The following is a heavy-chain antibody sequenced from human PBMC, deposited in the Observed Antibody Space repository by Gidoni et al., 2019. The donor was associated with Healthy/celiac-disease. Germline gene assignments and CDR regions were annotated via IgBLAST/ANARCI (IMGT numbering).Heavy chain of an antibody. CDR3: ASLGARRDLDY. Sequence: HVQLQASGPGLVKPSETLSLTCTVSGGSISSYYWSWIRQPPGKGLEWIGYIYYSGSTNYNPSLKSRVTISVDTSKNQFSLKLSSVTAADTAVYYCASLGARRDLDYWGQGTLVTVSS. CDR2: IYYSGST. V-gene: IGHV4-59*01. J-gene: IGHJ4*02. D-gene: IGHD3-16*01. CDR1: GGSISSYY.